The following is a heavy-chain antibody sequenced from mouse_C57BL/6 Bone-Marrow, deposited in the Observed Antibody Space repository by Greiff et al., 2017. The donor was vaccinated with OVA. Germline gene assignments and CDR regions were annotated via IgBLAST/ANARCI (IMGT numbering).Heavy chain of an antibody. D-gene: IGHD1-1*01. V-gene: IGHV3-6*01. J-gene: IGHJ4*01. Sequence: DVQLQESGPGLVKPSQSLSLTCSVTGYSITSGYYWNWIRQFPGNKLEWMGYISYDGSNNYNPSLKNRISITRDTSKNQFFLKFNSVTTENTATYYCAFITTVVVPYYDAMDYWGQGTSVTVSS. CDR3: AFITTVVVPYYDAMDY. CDR2: ISYDGSN. CDR1: GYSITSGYY.